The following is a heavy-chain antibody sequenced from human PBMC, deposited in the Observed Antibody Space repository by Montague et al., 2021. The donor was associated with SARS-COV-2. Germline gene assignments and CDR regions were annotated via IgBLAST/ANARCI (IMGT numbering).Heavy chain of an antibody. CDR2: IYWDDDK. J-gene: IGHJ3*02. CDR3: AHRRGLGRYDAFDN. CDR1: GFSLSTRGVG. V-gene: IGHV2-5*02. D-gene: IGHD4-17*01. Sequence: PALVKPTQTLTLTCTFSGFSLSTRGVGVGWIRQPPGKALEWLALIYWDDDKRYSPSLKSRLTITKDTSKNQVVLTMTNMDPVDTATYYCAHRRGLGRYDAFDNWGQGTMVTVSS.